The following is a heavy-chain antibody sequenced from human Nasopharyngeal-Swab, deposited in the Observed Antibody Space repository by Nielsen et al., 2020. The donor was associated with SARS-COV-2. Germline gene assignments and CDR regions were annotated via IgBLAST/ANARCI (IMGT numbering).Heavy chain of an antibody. CDR3: AKQKRLGLASDPYFYGLDV. D-gene: IGHD1-7*01. Sequence: SLKISWVAAGFTFDDYVMYWVRQAPGKGLEWVSSISWNSDKIYYADSVKGRFTISRDNTKNSLYLQMNNLRTEDTAFYYCAKQKRLGLASDPYFYGLDVWGLGTTVTVSS. CDR1: GFTFDDYV. CDR2: ISWNSDKI. V-gene: IGHV3-9*01. J-gene: IGHJ6*02.